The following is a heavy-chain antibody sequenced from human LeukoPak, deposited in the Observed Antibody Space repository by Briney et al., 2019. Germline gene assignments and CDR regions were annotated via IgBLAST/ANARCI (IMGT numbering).Heavy chain of an antibody. D-gene: IGHD1-14*01. V-gene: IGHV4-31*03. Sequence: SETLSLTCTVSGGSISSGGYYWSWIRQHPGKGLEWIGYIYYSGSTYYDPSLKSRVTISVDTSKNQFSLKLSSVTAADTAVYYCARAHREVPFDYWGQGTLVTVSS. J-gene: IGHJ4*02. CDR1: GGSISSGGYY. CDR3: ARAHREVPFDY. CDR2: IYYSGST.